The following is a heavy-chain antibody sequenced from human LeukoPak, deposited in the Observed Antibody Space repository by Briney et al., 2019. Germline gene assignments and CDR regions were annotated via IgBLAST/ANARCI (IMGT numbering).Heavy chain of an antibody. CDR1: GESLSNNY. CDR3: ARLRQSSKGHNYFDS. V-gene: IGHV4-34*01. D-gene: IGHD5-24*01. J-gene: IGHJ5*01. Sequence: SETLSLTCGIYGESLSNNYWTWIRQPPGKGLEWIGEVNHLGGTVYGPSLKSRVTISLDTSTSQFSLSLTSVTAADTAVYYCARLRQSSKGHNYFDSWGQGTLVTVSS. CDR2: VNHLGGT.